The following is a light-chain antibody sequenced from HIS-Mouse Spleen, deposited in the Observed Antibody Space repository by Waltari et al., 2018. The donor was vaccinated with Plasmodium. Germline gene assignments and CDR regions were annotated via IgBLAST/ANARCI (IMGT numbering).Light chain of an antibody. CDR2: EDS. CDR3: YSTDSSGNHRV. V-gene: IGLV3-10*01. CDR1: ALPKKY. Sequence: SYELTQPPSVSVSPGQTARITCSGDALPKKYAYWYQQKSRRAPVLVIYEDSKRPSGMPKRFSGSSSGTMATLTISGAQVEDEAEYYCYSTDSSGNHRVFGGGTKLTVL. J-gene: IGLJ3*02.